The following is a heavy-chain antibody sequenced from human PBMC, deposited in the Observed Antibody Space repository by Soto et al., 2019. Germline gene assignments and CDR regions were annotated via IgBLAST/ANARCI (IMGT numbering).Heavy chain of an antibody. J-gene: IGHJ5*02. CDR2: ISNSGGTI. CDR3: AGSTARPAVRLTEITMMVSNWFGP. V-gene: IGHV3-48*03. D-gene: IGHD3-22*01. Sequence: PGGSLRLSCVASGFTFNDYEMNWVRQAPGKGLEWISYISNSGGTISYADSVRGRFTISRDNAKNSLYLHMNSLRAEDTAIYFCAGSTARPAVRLTEITMMVSNWFGPWGQGTLVTVSS. CDR1: GFTFNDYE.